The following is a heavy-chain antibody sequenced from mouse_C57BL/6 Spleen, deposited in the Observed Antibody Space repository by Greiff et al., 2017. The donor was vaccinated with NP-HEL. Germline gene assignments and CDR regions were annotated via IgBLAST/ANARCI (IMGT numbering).Heavy chain of an antibody. D-gene: IGHD3-3*01. Sequence: EVKLQESGPGLVKPSQSLSLTCSVTGYSITSGYYWNWIRQFPGNKLEWMGYISYDGSNNYNPSLKNRISITRDTSKNQFFLKLKSVTTEDTATYYCARDRGWPYFDYWGQGTTLTVSS. J-gene: IGHJ2*01. CDR3: ARDRGWPYFDY. CDR2: ISYDGSN. V-gene: IGHV3-6*01. CDR1: GYSITSGYY.